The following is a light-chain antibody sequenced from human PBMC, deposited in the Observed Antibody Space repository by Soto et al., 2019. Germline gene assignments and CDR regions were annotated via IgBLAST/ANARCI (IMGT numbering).Light chain of an antibody. CDR2: DVT. V-gene: IGLV2-8*01. CDR1: SSDIGGYNF. Sequence: QSALTQPPSASGSPGQSVAISCTGTSSDIGGYNFVSWYQQHPGKAPKRMIYDVTKRPSGVPDRFSGSKSGNTATLIVSGLQAEDEADYYCSSHGGSNNPYVFGPGTKVTVL. J-gene: IGLJ1*01. CDR3: SSHGGSNNPYV.